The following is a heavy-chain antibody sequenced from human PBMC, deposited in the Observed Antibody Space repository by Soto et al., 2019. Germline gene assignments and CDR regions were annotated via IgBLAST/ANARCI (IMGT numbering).Heavy chain of an antibody. V-gene: IGHV1-69*13. CDR1: GDSFSKYT. CDR2: IIPRFGTT. CDR3: ARGRGLYNSGRCQLDS. D-gene: IGHD1-1*01. J-gene: IGHJ4*02. Sequence: SVKVSCKASGDSFSKYTVNWVRQAPRQGLEWMGGIIPRFGTTNYAPTLQDRVTITADESMNTVYMELSSLRSEDTALYYCARGRGLYNSGRCQLDSWGQGTLVTFSS.